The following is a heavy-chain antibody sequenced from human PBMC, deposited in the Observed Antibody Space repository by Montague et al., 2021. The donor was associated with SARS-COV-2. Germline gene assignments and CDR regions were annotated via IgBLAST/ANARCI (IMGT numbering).Heavy chain of an antibody. CDR2: IYYSGST. J-gene: IGHJ4*02. CDR1: GGSISSSSNY. Sequence: SETLSLTCSVSGGSISSSSNYWGWIRQPPGKGLEWIGNIYYSGSTNYKSSLKSRVTISVDTSKNQFSLKLISVTAADTAVYYCARRGWFGELLWGQGTLVTVSS. D-gene: IGHD3-10*01. V-gene: IGHV4-39*01. CDR3: ARRGWFGELL.